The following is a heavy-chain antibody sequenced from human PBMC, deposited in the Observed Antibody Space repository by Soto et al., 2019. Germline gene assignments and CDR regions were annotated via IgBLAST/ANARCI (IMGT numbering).Heavy chain of an antibody. Sequence: ASVKVSCKASGGTFSSYAISWVRQAPGQGLEWMGGIIPIFGTANYAQKFQGRVTITADESTSTAYMELSSLRSEDTAVYYCARGFKNSWYSSSYGRLDYWGQGTLVTVSS. V-gene: IGHV1-69*13. CDR3: ARGFKNSWYSSSYGRLDY. D-gene: IGHD6-6*01. CDR2: IIPIFGTA. CDR1: GGTFSSYA. J-gene: IGHJ4*02.